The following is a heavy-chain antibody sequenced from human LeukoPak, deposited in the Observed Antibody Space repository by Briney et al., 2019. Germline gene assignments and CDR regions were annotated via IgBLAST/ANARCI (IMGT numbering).Heavy chain of an antibody. J-gene: IGHJ4*02. V-gene: IGHV1-8*01. CDR2: MNPNSGNT. CDR1: GYTFTSYD. CDR3: ARVRGVAATRSRDSFTIYY. D-gene: IGHD2-15*01. Sequence: ASVTVSCKASGYTFTSYDINWVRQATGQGLEWMGWMNPNSGNTGYAQKFQGRVTMTRNTSISTAYMELSSLRSEDTAVYYCARVRGVAATRSRDSFTIYYWGQGTRVTVSS.